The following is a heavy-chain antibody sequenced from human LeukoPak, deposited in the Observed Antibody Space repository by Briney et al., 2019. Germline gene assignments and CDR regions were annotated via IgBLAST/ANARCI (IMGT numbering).Heavy chain of an antibody. J-gene: IGHJ3*02. CDR3: ARVVTIVGATSAFDI. V-gene: IGHV3-20*04. Sequence: GGSLRLSCAASGFTLDDYGMSWVRHAPGKGLEWVSGINWNGGSTGYADSVKGRFTISRDNAKNSLYLQMNSLRAEDTALYYCARVVTIVGATSAFDIWGQGTMVTVSS. D-gene: IGHD1-26*01. CDR1: GFTLDDYG. CDR2: INWNGGST.